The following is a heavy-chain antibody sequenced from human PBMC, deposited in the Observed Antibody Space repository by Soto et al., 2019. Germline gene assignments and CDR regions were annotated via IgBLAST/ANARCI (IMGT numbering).Heavy chain of an antibody. D-gene: IGHD2-2*01. V-gene: IGHV3-23*01. CDR1: GFTFSSYA. J-gene: IGHJ6*02. CDR2: ISGSGGST. Sequence: PGGSLRLSCAASGFTFSSYAMSWVRQAPGKGLGWVSAISGSGGSTYYADSVKGRFTISRDNSKNTLYLQMNSLRAEDTAVYYCAKGTVPAAIRSMGMDVWGQGTTVTVSS. CDR3: AKGTVPAAIRSMGMDV.